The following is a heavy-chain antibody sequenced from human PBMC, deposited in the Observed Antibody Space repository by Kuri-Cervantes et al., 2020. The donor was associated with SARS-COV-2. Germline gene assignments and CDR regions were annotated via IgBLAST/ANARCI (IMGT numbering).Heavy chain of an antibody. Sequence: GGSLRLSCKASGGTFSSYAISWVRQAPGQGLEWMGGIIPIFGTANYAQKFQGRVTITADESTSTAYMELSSLRSEDTAVYYCATHAAIFGVVLPDYWGQGTLVTVSS. CDR3: ATHAAIFGVVLPDY. CDR1: GGTFSSYA. CDR2: IIPIFGTA. J-gene: IGHJ4*02. V-gene: IGHV1-69*01. D-gene: IGHD3-3*01.